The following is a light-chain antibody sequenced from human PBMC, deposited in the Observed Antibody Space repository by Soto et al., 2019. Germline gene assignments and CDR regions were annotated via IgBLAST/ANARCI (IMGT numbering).Light chain of an antibody. Sequence: DIQMTRCPSSLAASVGDSRAISCRASQVITNDVGWYQQKPGKAPKRLIYAASTLQSGVPSRFSGSGSGTEFTLTISSLQPDDVATYYCQQYSDHWTFGQGTKVDIK. V-gene: IGKV1-17*01. J-gene: IGKJ1*01. CDR2: AAS. CDR3: QQYSDHWT. CDR1: QVITND.